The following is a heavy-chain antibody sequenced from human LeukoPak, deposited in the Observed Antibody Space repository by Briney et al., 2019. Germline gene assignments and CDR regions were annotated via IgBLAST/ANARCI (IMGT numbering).Heavy chain of an antibody. D-gene: IGHD1-26*01. Sequence: SETLSLTCTVSGGSISSSSYYWGWIRQPPGKGLEWIGSIYYSGSTYYNPSLKSRVTISVDTSKNQFSLKLSSVTAADTAVYYCARDLTSGSYTGDAFDVWGQGTMVTVSS. CDR1: GGSISSSSYY. CDR3: ARDLTSGSYTGDAFDV. V-gene: IGHV4-39*07. J-gene: IGHJ3*01. CDR2: IYYSGST.